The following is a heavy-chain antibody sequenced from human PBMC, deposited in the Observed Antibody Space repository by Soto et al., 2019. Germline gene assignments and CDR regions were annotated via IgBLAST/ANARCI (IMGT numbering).Heavy chain of an antibody. D-gene: IGHD4-17*01. Sequence: ESGPTLVKPTQTLTLTCTFSGFSLSTSGVGVGWIRQPPGKALEWLALIYWDDDKRYSPSLKSRLTITKDTSKNQVVLTMTNMDPVDTATYYCAHIVTYGDYGVNWFDPWGQGTLVTVSS. CDR1: GFSLSTSGVG. CDR3: AHIVTYGDYGVNWFDP. J-gene: IGHJ5*02. CDR2: IYWDDDK. V-gene: IGHV2-5*02.